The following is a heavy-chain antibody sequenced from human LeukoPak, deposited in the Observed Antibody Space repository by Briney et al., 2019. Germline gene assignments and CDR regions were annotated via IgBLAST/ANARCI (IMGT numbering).Heavy chain of an antibody. V-gene: IGHV3-64*01. J-gene: IGHJ4*02. D-gene: IGHD4-23*01. CDR2: ISSNGGST. Sequence: PGGSLRLSCAASGFTFSTYAMHWVRQAPGKGLEYVSAISSNGGSTYYANSVKGRFTISRDNSKNTLYLQMNSLRADDTAVYYCATHSGGYWGQGTLVTVSS. CDR1: GFTFSTYA. CDR3: ATHSGGY.